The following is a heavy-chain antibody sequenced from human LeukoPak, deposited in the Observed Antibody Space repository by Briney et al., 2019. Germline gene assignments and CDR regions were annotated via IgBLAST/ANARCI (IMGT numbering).Heavy chain of an antibody. J-gene: IGHJ4*02. D-gene: IGHD3-22*01. Sequence: ASVKVSCKASGYTFTGYYMHWVRQAPGQGLEWMGWINPNSGGTNYAQKFQGRVTMTRDTSISTAYMELSSLRSEDTAVYYCARGSPYDSSGYHGDYWGQGTLVTVSS. V-gene: IGHV1-2*02. CDR1: GYTFTGYY. CDR2: INPNSGGT. CDR3: ARGSPYDSSGYHGDY.